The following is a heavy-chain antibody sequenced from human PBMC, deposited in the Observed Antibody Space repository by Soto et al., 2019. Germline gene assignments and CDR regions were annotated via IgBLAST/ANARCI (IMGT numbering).Heavy chain of an antibody. V-gene: IGHV4-39*01. Sequence: SETLSLTCTVSGGSITSSSHYWGWIRQPPGKGLEWIGSIYYSGSTYYNPSLNSRVTISVDTSKNQFSLKLPSVTAADTALYYCARHRPQEDGSKKGFAYRGQGTPVTVSS. CDR3: ARHRPQEDGSKKGFAY. D-gene: IGHD6-6*01. J-gene: IGHJ4*02. CDR1: GGSITSSSHY. CDR2: IYYSGST.